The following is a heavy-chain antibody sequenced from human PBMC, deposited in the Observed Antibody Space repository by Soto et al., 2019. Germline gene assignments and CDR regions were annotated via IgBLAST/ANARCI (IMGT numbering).Heavy chain of an antibody. Sequence: PLRLSGADSELTFSSYAMHWARPDPCKGLEWVAVISYDGSNKYYADSVKGRFTISRDNSKSTLYLQMNSVRAEDTALYYCARGITGTRDYYYYGMDVWGQGTTVTVSS. J-gene: IGHJ6*02. D-gene: IGHD1-7*01. CDR3: ARGITGTRDYYYYGMDV. CDR1: ELTFSSYA. CDR2: ISYDGSNK. V-gene: IGHV3-30-3*01.